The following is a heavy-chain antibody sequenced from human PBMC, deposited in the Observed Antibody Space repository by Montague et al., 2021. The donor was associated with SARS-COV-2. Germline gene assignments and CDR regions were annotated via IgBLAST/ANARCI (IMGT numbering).Heavy chain of an antibody. CDR1: GGSISSGDYF. V-gene: IGHV4-39*01. J-gene: IGHJ2*01. Sequence: SETLSLTCTVSGGSISSGDYFWGWIRQPPLKGLEWIGIIPYSGRPHYNRSPTSRVTLSADTSNNQLSLRLSSVTAADTAVYYCARQVGGGLWYFDLWGRGTLVTVSS. D-gene: IGHD1-26*01. CDR2: IPYSGRP. CDR3: ARQVGGGLWYFDL.